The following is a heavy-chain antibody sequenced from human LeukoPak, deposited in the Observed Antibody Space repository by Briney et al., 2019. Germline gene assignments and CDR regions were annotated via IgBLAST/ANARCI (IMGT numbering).Heavy chain of an antibody. CDR2: ILYDGSNK. CDR1: GFTFSSYA. J-gene: IGHJ4*02. V-gene: IGHV3-30*04. Sequence: QPGGSLRLSCAASGFTFSSYAMHWVRQAPGKGLEWVAFILYDGSNKYYADSVKGRFTISRDNSKNTLFLQMNSLRAEDTAVYYCARNAYSSDWSGDFDYWGQGTLVTVSS. CDR3: ARNAYSSDWSGDFDY. D-gene: IGHD6-19*01.